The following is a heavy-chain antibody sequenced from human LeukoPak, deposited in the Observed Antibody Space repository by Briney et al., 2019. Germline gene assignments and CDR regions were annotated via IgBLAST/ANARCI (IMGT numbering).Heavy chain of an antibody. J-gene: IGHJ4*02. V-gene: IGHV3-13*01. CDR2: IGTAGDT. D-gene: IGHD4-17*01. Sequence: PGGSLRLSCAASGFTFSSYDMHWVRQATGKGLEWVSAIGTAGDTYYPGSVKGRFTISRDNSKNTLYLQMNSLRAEDTAVYYCARRWYDYGDHPGYWGQGTLVTVSS. CDR3: ARRWYDYGDHPGY. CDR1: GFTFSSYD.